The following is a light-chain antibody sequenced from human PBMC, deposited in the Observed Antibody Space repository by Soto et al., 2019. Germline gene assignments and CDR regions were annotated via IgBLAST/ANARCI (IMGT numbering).Light chain of an antibody. V-gene: IGKV3-20*01. CDR1: QSVNSKF. J-gene: IGKJ1*01. CDR2: GAF. CDR3: QQYGSSPWT. Sequence: EIGLTQSPGTLSLSPGERATLSCRASQSVNSKFFAWYQQKPGQAPRLLIYGAFSRVTGIPDRFSGSGSGTDFTLTISRLEPEDFAVYYCQQYGSSPWTFGQGTKVEIK.